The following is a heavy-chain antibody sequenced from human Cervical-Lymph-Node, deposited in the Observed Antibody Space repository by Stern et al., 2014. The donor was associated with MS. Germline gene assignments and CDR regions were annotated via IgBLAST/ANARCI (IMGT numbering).Heavy chain of an antibody. CDR2: NIPIPGLA. Sequence: VQLVESGAEVKKPGSSVKVSCKASGGTFSSSYAVSWVRHAPGQGLEWMGRNIPIPGLANYAKKFQSRVTITADTSTSTVYVELSSLTSEDTAIYYCARGIVSNGGAATLHNLFDTWGQGTQITVSS. CDR1: GGTFSSSYA. D-gene: IGHD2-15*01. J-gene: IGHJ5*02. CDR3: ARGIVSNGGAATLHNLFDT. V-gene: IGHV1-69*09.